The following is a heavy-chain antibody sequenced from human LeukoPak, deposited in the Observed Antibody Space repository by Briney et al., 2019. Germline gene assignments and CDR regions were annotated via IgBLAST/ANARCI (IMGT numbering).Heavy chain of an antibody. V-gene: IGHV4-34*01. CDR1: GGSFSDYY. D-gene: IGHD2-15*01. CDR3: ARMRGGGIGYHYYVDV. Sequence: SETLSLTCAVYGGSFSDYYWSWIRQPPGKGLEWIGEINHSGSTDYNPSLKSRVSISVDTSKNQFSLKLTSVTAADTAVYYCARMRGGGIGYHYYVDVWGKGTTVIVSS. J-gene: IGHJ6*03. CDR2: INHSGST.